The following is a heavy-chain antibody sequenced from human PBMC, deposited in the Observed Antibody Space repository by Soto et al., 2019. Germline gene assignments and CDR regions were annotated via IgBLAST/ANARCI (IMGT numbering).Heavy chain of an antibody. CDR2: ISGSGANT. CDR1: GFNFRTHA. J-gene: IGHJ4*02. D-gene: IGHD3-22*01. CDR3: AKNTAYDRTGYYGSLNYYFDM. Sequence: PGGSLRLSCAASGFNFRTHAMGWVRQAPGKGLEWVIDISGSGANTYDADSVKGRFTISRDNSKNMLYLQMNSLRGEDTAVYYCAKNTAYDRTGYYGSLNYYFDMWGQGTLVTVSS. V-gene: IGHV3-23*01.